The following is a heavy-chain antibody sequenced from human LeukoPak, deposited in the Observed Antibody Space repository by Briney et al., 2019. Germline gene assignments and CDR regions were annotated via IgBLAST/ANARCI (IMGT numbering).Heavy chain of an antibody. CDR1: GGSISSHY. Sequence: SETLSLTCTVSGGSISSHYWSWIRQPPGKGLEGIGYIYYSGSTNYNPSLKSRVTISVDTSKNQFSLKLSSVTAADTAVYYCASISFCYYYMDVWGRGTTVTVSS. J-gene: IGHJ6*03. CDR2: IYYSGST. CDR3: ASISFCYYYMDV. V-gene: IGHV4-59*11.